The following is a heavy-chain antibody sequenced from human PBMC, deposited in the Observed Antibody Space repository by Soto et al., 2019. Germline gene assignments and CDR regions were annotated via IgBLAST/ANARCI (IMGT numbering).Heavy chain of an antibody. CDR2: VRSKADGGTT. V-gene: IGHV3-15*01. D-gene: IGHD1-7*01. J-gene: IGHJ4*02. CDR1: GFTFANAW. CDR3: RRDWDYPVL. Sequence: PGGSLRLSCAASGFTFANAWMSWVRQAPGKGLEWVGRVRSKADGGTTDYAAPVKGRFTISRDDSENTLYLQMNSLKIDDTAVYYCRRDWDYPVLWGQGXLVTVYS.